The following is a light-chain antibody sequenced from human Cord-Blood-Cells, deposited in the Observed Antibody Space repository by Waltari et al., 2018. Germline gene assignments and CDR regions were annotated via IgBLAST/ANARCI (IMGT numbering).Light chain of an antibody. J-gene: IGLJ1*01. CDR3: SSYTSSSTLV. Sequence: QSALTQPAPVSGSTGQSITTPCTGTSSDVGGYNSVSWYQQHPGKAPTLMIHELSNRPSGVSNRFSGSKSGNTASMTIAGLQAEDEADYYCSSYTSSSTLVFGTGTKVTVL. CDR1: SSDVGGYNS. V-gene: IGLV2-14*01. CDR2: ELS.